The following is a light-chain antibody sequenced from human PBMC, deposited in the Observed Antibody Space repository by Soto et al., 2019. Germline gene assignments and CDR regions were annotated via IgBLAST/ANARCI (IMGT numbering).Light chain of an antibody. CDR2: DAS. Sequence: GDRVTIICRASQSISSWLAWYQQKPGKGPKLLIYDASSLESGVPSMFSGSGSGTEFPLTISSLQPDDFATYYCQQYNSYWTLGQGTKVDIK. CDR1: QSISSW. V-gene: IGKV1-5*02. CDR3: QQYNSYWT. J-gene: IGKJ1*01.